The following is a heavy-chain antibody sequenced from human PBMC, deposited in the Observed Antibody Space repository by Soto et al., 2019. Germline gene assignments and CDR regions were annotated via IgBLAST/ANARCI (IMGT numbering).Heavy chain of an antibody. CDR2: INPSSGST. Sequence: QVQLVQSGAEVKKPGASVKVSCKASGYTFTSYYMHWVRQAPGQGLEWMGIINPSSGSTNYAQKFQGRVTMTRDTSTSTVYMALSSLRSEDTAVYYCARRDYGDSDYWGQGTLVTVSS. V-gene: IGHV1-46*01. CDR3: ARRDYGDSDY. J-gene: IGHJ4*02. D-gene: IGHD3-16*01. CDR1: GYTFTSYY.